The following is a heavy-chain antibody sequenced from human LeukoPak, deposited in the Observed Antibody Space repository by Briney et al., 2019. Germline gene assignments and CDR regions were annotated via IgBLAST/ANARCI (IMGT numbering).Heavy chain of an antibody. D-gene: IGHD2-15*01. V-gene: IGHV4-34*01. CDR3: ARGPVREVVVDNWFDP. Sequence: SETLSLTCAVYGGSFSGYYWSWIRQPPGKGLEWIGEINHSGSANYNPSLKSRVTISVDTSKNQFSLKLSSVTAADTAVCYCARGPVREVVVDNWFDPWGQGTLVTVSS. J-gene: IGHJ5*02. CDR2: INHSGSA. CDR1: GGSFSGYY.